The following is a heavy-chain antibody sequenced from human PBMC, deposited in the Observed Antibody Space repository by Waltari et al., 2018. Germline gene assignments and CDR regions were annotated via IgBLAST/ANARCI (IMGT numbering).Heavy chain of an antibody. J-gene: IGHJ4*02. CDR3: ATYQSGTMLDH. V-gene: IGHV4-39*01. CDR1: GGSITSGGSY. Sequence: QLQLQESGPGLVKPSETLSLPCPVAGGSITSGGSYWGWFRQPPGKGLEWIGSDFYGGATSFTPSLKSRLTMSADTSKNQFSFKLSSVTALDTAVYYCATYQSGTMLDHWGQGTLVTVSS. D-gene: IGHD2-2*01. CDR2: DFYGGAT.